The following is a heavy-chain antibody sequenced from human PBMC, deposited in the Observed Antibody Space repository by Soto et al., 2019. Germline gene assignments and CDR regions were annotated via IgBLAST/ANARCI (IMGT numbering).Heavy chain of an antibody. V-gene: IGHV4-39*01. J-gene: IGHJ5*02. Sequence: QLQLQESGPGRVKPSETLSLTCTVSGGSIRDDRYYWGWIRQPPGKGLEWIGSIYYSGTSSYNPSLKSRVTMSVDTSKKQLSLRLRSVTAADTAVYYCARLHCDSPNCVPLDPWGQGTLVIVSS. D-gene: IGHD2-2*01. CDR3: ARLHCDSPNCVPLDP. CDR1: GGSIRDDRYY. CDR2: IYYSGTS.